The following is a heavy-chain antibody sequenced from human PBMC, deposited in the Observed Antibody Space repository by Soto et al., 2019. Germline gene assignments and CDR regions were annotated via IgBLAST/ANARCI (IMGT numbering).Heavy chain of an antibody. CDR3: ANEMIASTLADFFDY. J-gene: IGHJ4*02. V-gene: IGHV3-23*01. CDR1: GFTFSNYG. Sequence: EVQLLESGGGLIQPGGPLRLSCEASGFTFSNYGMTWVRLAPGKGLEWVSTISGSGGRTFYADPVKGRFTISRHNSKNTLYLQMNSLRAEDTAVYYCANEMIASTLADFFDYWGQGTLVTVSS. CDR2: ISGSGGRT. D-gene: IGHD2-21*01.